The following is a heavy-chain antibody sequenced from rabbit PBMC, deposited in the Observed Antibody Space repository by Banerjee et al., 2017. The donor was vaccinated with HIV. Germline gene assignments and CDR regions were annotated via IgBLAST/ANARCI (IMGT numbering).Heavy chain of an antibody. V-gene: IGHV1S45*01. CDR3: ARDTGGDAVYGAAAGAFDP. J-gene: IGHJ2*01. CDR2: TYTSSSGST. D-gene: IGHD6-1*01. Sequence: QQQLVESGGGLVQPGGSLKLSCKASGFDFSSYYMCWVRQAPGKGLEWIACTYTSSSGSTWYASWAKGRFTISKTSSTTVTLQMTSLTAADTATYFCARDTGGDAVYGAAAGAFDPWGPGTL. CDR1: GFDFSSYY.